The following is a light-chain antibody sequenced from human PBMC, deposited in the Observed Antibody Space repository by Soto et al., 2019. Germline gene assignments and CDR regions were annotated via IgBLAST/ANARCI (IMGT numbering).Light chain of an antibody. CDR1: QTISSW. V-gene: IGKV1-5*03. Sequence: DIKMTQSPSTLSGSVGDGVTITCRASQTISSWLAWYQQKPGKAPKPLIYKASTLKSGVPSRFSGSGSGTEFTLTISSLQPDDFATYYCQHYNSYSEAFGQGTRWIS. CDR3: QHYNSYSEA. J-gene: IGKJ1*01. CDR2: KAS.